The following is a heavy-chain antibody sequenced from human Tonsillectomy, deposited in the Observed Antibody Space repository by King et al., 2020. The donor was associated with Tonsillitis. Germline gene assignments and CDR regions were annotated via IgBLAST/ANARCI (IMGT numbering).Heavy chain of an antibody. J-gene: IGHJ4*02. CDR1: GGSISSSNW. Sequence: VQLQESGPGLVKPSGTLSLTCAVSGGSISSSNWWSWVRQPPGKGLEWIGEIYHSGSTNYNPSLKSRVTISVDKSKNQFSLKLSSVTAADTAVYYCARDFSSDDSSGYFSYFDYWGQGTLVTVSS. CDR3: ARDFSSDDSSGYFSYFDY. V-gene: IGHV4-4*02. D-gene: IGHD3-22*01. CDR2: IYHSGST.